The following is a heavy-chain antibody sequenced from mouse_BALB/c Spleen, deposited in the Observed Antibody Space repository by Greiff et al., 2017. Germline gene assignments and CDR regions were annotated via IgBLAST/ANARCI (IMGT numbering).Heavy chain of an antibody. Sequence: EVKLMESGGGLVKPGGSLKLSCAASGFTFSSYAMSWVRQTPEKRLEWVASISSGGSTYYPDSVKGRFTISRDNARNILYLQMSSLRSEDTAMYYCARGYDYDFAYWGQGTLVTVSA. CDR1: GFTFSSYA. CDR2: ISSGGST. J-gene: IGHJ3*01. CDR3: ARGYDYDFAY. D-gene: IGHD2-4*01. V-gene: IGHV5-6-5*01.